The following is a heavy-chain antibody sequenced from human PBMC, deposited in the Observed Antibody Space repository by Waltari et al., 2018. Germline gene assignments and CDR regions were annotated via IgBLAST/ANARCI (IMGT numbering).Heavy chain of an antibody. CDR1: GGSISSGSYY. CDR3: ARDDSCSWYGWFDP. CDR2: IYTSGST. D-gene: IGHD6-13*01. V-gene: IGHV4-61*02. J-gene: IGHJ5*02. Sequence: QVQLQESGPGLVKPSQTLSLTCTVSGGSISSGSYYWSWIRQPAGKGLEWIGRIYTSGSTNYNPSRKIRVTISVDTSKNQFSRKLSSVTAADTAVYYCARDDSCSWYGWFDPWGQGTLVTVSS.